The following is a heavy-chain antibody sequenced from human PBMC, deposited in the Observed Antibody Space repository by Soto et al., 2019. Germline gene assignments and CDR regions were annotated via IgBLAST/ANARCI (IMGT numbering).Heavy chain of an antibody. V-gene: IGHV3-23*01. Sequence: GSLRLSCAASGFTFSSYAMGWVHQAPGKGLELVSTISAGGGRTYYADSVKGRFTISRDNSKNTLYLQMNSLRAEDTAVYYCTKGYYYDTCGYFDSWGQGTLVTVS. CDR3: TKGYYYDTCGYFDS. J-gene: IGHJ4*02. CDR1: GFTFSSYA. CDR2: ISAGGGRT. D-gene: IGHD3-22*01.